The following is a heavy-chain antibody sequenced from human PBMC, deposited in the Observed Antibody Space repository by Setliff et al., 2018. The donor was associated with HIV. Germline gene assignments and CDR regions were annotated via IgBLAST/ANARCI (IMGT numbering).Heavy chain of an antibody. D-gene: IGHD3-10*01. Sequence: SETLSLTCAVYGGSFSGYYWSWIRQSPGKGLEWIGEINHSGSTNYNPSLKSRVTMSVDTSKNLFSLKVNSVTAADTAVYYCARHDITLVRGLVWGQGTTVTVSS. J-gene: IGHJ6*02. CDR2: INHSGST. CDR3: ARHDITLVRGLV. V-gene: IGHV4-34*01. CDR1: GGSFSGYY.